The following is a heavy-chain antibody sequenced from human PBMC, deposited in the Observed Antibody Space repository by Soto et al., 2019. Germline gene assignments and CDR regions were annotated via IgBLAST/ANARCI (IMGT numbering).Heavy chain of an antibody. V-gene: IGHV3-23*01. CDR1: GFTFSSYA. Sequence: GGSLRLSCAASGFTFSSYAMSWVRQAPGEGLEWVSAISGSGGSTYYADSVKGRFTISRDNSKNTLYLQMNSLRAEDTAVYYCAKDPLYYYDSSGYYYPDGMDVWGQGTTVTVSS. CDR2: ISGSGGST. J-gene: IGHJ6*02. CDR3: AKDPLYYYDSSGYYYPDGMDV. D-gene: IGHD3-22*01.